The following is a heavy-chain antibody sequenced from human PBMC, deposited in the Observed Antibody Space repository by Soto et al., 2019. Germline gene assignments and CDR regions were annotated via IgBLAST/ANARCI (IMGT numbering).Heavy chain of an antibody. D-gene: IGHD5-12*01. CDR1: GFTFRDHA. J-gene: IGHJ6*02. V-gene: IGHV3-33*01. CDR2: IWNDGSNK. CDR3: ARALFPDVDIYAMDV. Sequence: QVQLVESGGGVVQPGRSLRLSCAASGFTFRDHAMHWVRQAPGKGREWLAIIWNDGSNKFYAGSVQGRFTISRDNSKNTVYLQMNTLSAEDTAGYYCARALFPDVDIYAMDVWGQGTTVTVSS.